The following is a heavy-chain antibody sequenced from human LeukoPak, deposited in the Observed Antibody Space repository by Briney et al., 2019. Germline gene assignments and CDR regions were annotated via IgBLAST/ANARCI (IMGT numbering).Heavy chain of an antibody. CDR2: ITSTSDTI. Sequence: GGSLRLSCVTSGFPFSTYSMNWVRQAPGKGLEWLSYITSTSDTIYYADSVKGRFTISRDNAKNSLYLQMNSLRAEDTAVYYCVRDGYGDSDYWGQGTLVTVSS. CDR3: VRDGYGDSDY. D-gene: IGHD4-17*01. CDR1: GFPFSTYS. V-gene: IGHV3-48*01. J-gene: IGHJ4*02.